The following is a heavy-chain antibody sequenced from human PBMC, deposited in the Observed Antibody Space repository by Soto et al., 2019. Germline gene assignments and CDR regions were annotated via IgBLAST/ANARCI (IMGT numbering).Heavy chain of an antibody. CDR1: GGSISSGGYY. V-gene: IGHV4-39*01. Sequence: SETLSLTCTVSGGSISSGGYYWSWIRQHPGKGLEWIGYIYYSGSTYYNPSLKSRVTISVDTSKNQFSLKLTSVTAADTAVYYCARQEITMVRAFNWFDPWGQGTLVTVSS. CDR3: ARQEITMVRAFNWFDP. D-gene: IGHD3-10*01. CDR2: IYYSGST. J-gene: IGHJ5*02.